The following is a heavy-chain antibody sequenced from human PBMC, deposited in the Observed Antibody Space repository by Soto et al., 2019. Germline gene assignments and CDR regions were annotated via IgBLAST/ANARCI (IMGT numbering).Heavy chain of an antibody. J-gene: IGHJ4*02. CDR1: GGSISSYY. CDR3: ARDTEGLVDY. Sequence: QVQLQESGPGLVKPSETLSLTCTVCGGSISSYYWSWIRQPPGKGLEWIGYIYYSGSTNYNPSLKSRVTRSVDTSKNQFSLKLSSVTAADTAVYYCARDTEGLVDYWGQGPLVTVSS. V-gene: IGHV4-59*01. CDR2: IYYSGST.